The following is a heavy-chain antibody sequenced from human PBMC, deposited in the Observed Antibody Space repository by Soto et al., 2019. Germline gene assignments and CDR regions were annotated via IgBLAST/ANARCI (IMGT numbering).Heavy chain of an antibody. CDR1: GGTFSSYA. CDR2: IIPIFGTA. D-gene: IGHD3-10*01. J-gene: IGHJ3*02. V-gene: IGHV1-69*13. Sequence: SVKVSCKASGGTFSSYAISWVRQAPGQGLEWMGGIIPIFGTANYAQKFQGRVTITADESTSTAYMELSSLISEDTAVYYCARDRGGSITMHVLEARPDDGFDIWGQGTMVTVSS. CDR3: ARDRGGSITMHVLEARPDDGFDI.